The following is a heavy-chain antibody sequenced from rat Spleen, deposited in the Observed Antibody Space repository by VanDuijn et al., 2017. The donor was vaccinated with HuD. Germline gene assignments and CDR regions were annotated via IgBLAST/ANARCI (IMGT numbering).Heavy chain of an antibody. Sequence: VQLKESGPGLVQPSQTLSLTCTVSGFSLTSYGVSWIRQPPGKGLEWMGGIWDGGTTNYNSALKPRLSISRDTSKSQVFLKMNSMQTEDTAVYFCTRDHSYWGSYYPGGFAYWGQGTLVTVSS. V-gene: IGHV2-15*01. CDR1: GFSLTSYG. CDR2: IWDGGTT. D-gene: IGHD1-12*02. CDR3: TRDHSYWGSYYPGGFAY. J-gene: IGHJ3*01.